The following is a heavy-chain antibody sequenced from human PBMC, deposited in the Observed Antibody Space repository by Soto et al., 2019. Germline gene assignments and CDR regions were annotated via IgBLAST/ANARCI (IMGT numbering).Heavy chain of an antibody. D-gene: IGHD3-16*01. CDR3: ARESFGATSLDY. CDR1: GFTFSSYA. J-gene: IGHJ4*02. Sequence: GGSLRLSCAASGFTFSSYAMHWVRQAPGKGLEWVAVISYDGSNKYYADSVKGRFTISRDDSKNTLYLQMNSLRAEDTAVYYCARESFGATSLDYWGQGTLVTVAS. CDR2: ISYDGSNK. V-gene: IGHV3-30-3*01.